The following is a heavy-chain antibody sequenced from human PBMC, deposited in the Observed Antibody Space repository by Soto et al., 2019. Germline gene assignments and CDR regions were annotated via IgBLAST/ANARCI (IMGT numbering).Heavy chain of an antibody. J-gene: IGHJ4*02. D-gene: IGHD1-1*01. Sequence: SETLSLTCTFSGCFIWCWIRQSPDKGLEWIGYIYNSGRYNYNPSLESRLTISIDTSKNQFSLRLASVTAADTAVYYCARTLPNRQLFDSWSQGTLVTVSS. V-gene: IGHV4-59*01. CDR1: GCFI. CDR2: IYNSGRY. CDR3: ARTLPNRQLFDS.